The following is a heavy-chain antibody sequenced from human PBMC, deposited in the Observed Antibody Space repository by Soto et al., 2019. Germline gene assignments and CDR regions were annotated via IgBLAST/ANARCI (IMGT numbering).Heavy chain of an antibody. CDR1: GGTFSSYA. J-gene: IGHJ3*02. V-gene: IGHV1-69*01. CDR3: ASREGAVPSLGDAFDI. Sequence: QVQLVQSGAEVKKPGSSVKVSCKASGGTFSSYAISWVRQAPGQGLEWMGGNIPIFGTANYAQKFQGRVTITADESTSTAYMELSSLRSEDTAVYYCASREGAVPSLGDAFDIWGQGTMVTVSS. CDR2: NIPIFGTA. D-gene: IGHD6-19*01.